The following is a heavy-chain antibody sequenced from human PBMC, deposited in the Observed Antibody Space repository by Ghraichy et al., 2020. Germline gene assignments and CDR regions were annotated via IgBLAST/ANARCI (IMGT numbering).Heavy chain of an antibody. V-gene: IGHV6-1*01. CDR2: TFYRSKWYN. D-gene: IGHD2-15*01. CDR3: ARDPTPIALHLGYFDY. J-gene: IGHJ4*02. CDR1: VDSVSSNRAA. Sequence: SQTLSLTCAISVDSVSSNRAAWKWISQSPSRGLEWLGRTFYRSKWYNDYAVSVKGRMTINPDTPKNQFSLPLNSVTPEYTSVYDCARDPTPIALHLGYFDYWGQRTLVPVSS.